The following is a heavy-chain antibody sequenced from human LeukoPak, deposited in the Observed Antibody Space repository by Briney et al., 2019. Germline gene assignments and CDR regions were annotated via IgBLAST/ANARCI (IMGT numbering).Heavy chain of an antibody. Sequence: GGFLRLSCAASGFTFSSYAMHWVRQAPGKGLEWVAVISYDGSNKYYADSVKGRFTISRDNSKNTLYLQMNSLRAGDTAVYYCARVEMATTSFDYWGQGTLVTVSS. CDR3: ARVEMATTSFDY. CDR2: ISYDGSNK. CDR1: GFTFSSYA. V-gene: IGHV3-30-3*01. D-gene: IGHD5-24*01. J-gene: IGHJ4*02.